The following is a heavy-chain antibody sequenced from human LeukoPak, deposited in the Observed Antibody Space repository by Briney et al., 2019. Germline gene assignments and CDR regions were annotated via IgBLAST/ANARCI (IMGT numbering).Heavy chain of an antibody. CDR3: ARDLSRELLFAFDI. V-gene: IGHV1-2*02. Sequence: ASVKVSCKASGYTFTGYYMHWVRQAPGQGLEWMGWINPNSGGTNYAQKFQGRVTMTRDTSISTAYMELSRLRSDDTAVYYCARDLSRELLFAFDIWGQGTMVTVSS. D-gene: IGHD1-26*01. CDR1: GYTFTGYY. J-gene: IGHJ3*02. CDR2: INPNSGGT.